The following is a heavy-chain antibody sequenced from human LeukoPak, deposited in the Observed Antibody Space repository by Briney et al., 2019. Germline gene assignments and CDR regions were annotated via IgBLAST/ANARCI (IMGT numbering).Heavy chain of an antibody. CDR2: ISGSGGSI. Sequence: GGSLRLSCTASGFTFTTYAMSCVRQAPGKGLEWVSVISGSGGSIYYADSVKGRFTISRDNSKNTLYVQMNSLRAEDTAVYYCAGSNSWYYFDSWGQGTLVTVSS. J-gene: IGHJ4*02. V-gene: IGHV3-23*01. D-gene: IGHD6-13*01. CDR1: GFTFTTYA. CDR3: AGSNSWYYFDS.